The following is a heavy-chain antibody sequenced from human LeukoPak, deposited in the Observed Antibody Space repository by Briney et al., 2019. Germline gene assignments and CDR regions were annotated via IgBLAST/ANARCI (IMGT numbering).Heavy chain of an antibody. CDR1: GFTVSNNY. CDR3: AKGGAPSSRYAPWWFDP. J-gene: IGHJ5*02. V-gene: IGHV3-66*01. D-gene: IGHD6-13*01. CDR2: IDGDGAT. Sequence: GGSLRISCAASGFTVSNNYMTWGRLAAWKVLQWVSVIDGDGATHYADSVKGRFIISRDNSKNTLDLQMHSLRVEDTAVYYCAKGGAPSSRYAPWWFDPWGQGTLVTVSS.